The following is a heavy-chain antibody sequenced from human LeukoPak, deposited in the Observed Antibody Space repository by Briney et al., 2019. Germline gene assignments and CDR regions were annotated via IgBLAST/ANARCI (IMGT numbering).Heavy chain of an antibody. Sequence: GGSLRLSCAASGLTFSSYGMHWVRQAPGKGLEWVAVIWYDGSNKYYADSVKGRFTISRDNSKNTLYLQMNSLRAEDTAVYYCAKDRQGGSGSYYNDYWGQGTLVTVSS. CDR3: AKDRQGGSGSYYNDY. J-gene: IGHJ4*02. CDR1: GLTFSSYG. D-gene: IGHD3-10*01. V-gene: IGHV3-33*06. CDR2: IWYDGSNK.